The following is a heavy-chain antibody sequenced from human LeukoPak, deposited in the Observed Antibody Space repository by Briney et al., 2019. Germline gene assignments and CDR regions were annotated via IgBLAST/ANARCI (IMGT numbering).Heavy chain of an antibody. Sequence: PSQTLSLTCTVSGGSISSGGYYWSWIRPPPGKGLGWIGYIYHSGSTNYSPSLTGRVTMSVDTSKNQFSLKLSSVTAADTAVYSCARTYYYDSSGDYGFSQGAFDIWGQGTMVTVSS. D-gene: IGHD3-22*01. V-gene: IGHV4-30-4*01. CDR3: ARTYYYDSSGDYGFSQGAFDI. J-gene: IGHJ3*02. CDR2: IYHSGST. CDR1: GGSISSGGYY.